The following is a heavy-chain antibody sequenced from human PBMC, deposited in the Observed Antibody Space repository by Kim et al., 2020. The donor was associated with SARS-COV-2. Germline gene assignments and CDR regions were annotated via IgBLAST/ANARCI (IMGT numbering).Heavy chain of an antibody. CDR3: ARAQIVVVPAAPPDY. V-gene: IGHV3-21*01. Sequence: DTVKGRCTSCRDNAKNSLYLQMNSLRAEDTAVYYCARAQIVVVPAAPPDYWGQGTLVTVSS. D-gene: IGHD2-2*01. J-gene: IGHJ4*02.